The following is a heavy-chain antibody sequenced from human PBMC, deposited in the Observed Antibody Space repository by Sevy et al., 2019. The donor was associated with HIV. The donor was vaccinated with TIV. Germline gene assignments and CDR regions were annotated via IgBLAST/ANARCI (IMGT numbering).Heavy chain of an antibody. CDR3: ARKTTMVRNYYYGMDV. V-gene: IGHV1-18*01. CDR2: ISAYNGNT. CDR1: GYTFTSYG. Sequence: ASVKVSCKASGYTFTSYGISWVRQAPGQGLEWMGWISAYNGNTNYAQKLQGRVTMTTDTSTSTAYMELRSLRSDDTAMYYCARKTTMVRNYYYGMDVWGQGTTVTVSS. J-gene: IGHJ6*02. D-gene: IGHD3-10*01.